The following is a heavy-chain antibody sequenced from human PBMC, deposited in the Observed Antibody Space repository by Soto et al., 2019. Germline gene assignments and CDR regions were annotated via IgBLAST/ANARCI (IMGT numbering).Heavy chain of an antibody. D-gene: IGHD3-22*01. CDR1: GYPFTSYY. CDR2: INPITGGT. J-gene: IGHJ4*02. Sequence: ASVKVSCKASGYPFTSYYIHWVRQAPGQGLEWMGWINPITGGTNYAPKFQGRVTMTRDTSITTAYMELSRLRSDDTAVYYCARNYYDSSDRDYLDYWGQGTPVTVSS. CDR3: ARNYYDSSDRDYLDY. V-gene: IGHV1-2*02.